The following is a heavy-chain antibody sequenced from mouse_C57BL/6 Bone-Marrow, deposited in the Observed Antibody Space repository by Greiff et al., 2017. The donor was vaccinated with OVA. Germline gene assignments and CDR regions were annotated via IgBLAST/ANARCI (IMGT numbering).Heavy chain of an antibody. CDR1: GFNIKDYY. CDR3: AIPSFYYGYDWFAY. J-gene: IGHJ3*01. CDR2: IDPEDGET. Sequence: EVKLVESGAELVKPGASVKLSCSASGFNIKDYYMHWVKQRTEQGLEWIGRIDPEDGETKYAPKFQGKATITADTSSNTAYLQLSSLTSEDTAVYYCAIPSFYYGYDWFAYWGQGTLVTVSA. D-gene: IGHD2-2*01. V-gene: IGHV14-2*01.